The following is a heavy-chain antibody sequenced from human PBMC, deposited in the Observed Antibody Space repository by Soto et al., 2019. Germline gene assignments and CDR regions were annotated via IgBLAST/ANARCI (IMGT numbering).Heavy chain of an antibody. CDR2: INSGGGSA. V-gene: IGHV1-46*01. J-gene: IGHJ4*02. Sequence: ASVKVSCKASGYTFTNYYMHWVRQAPGQGLEWMGIINSGGGSATYAQKFLGRVTLTRDTSTSTVYMDLSSLGSDDSAVYYCARDVFGVGAFDYWGQGTLVTVSS. CDR3: ARDVFGVGAFDY. D-gene: IGHD3-3*01. CDR1: GYTFTNYY.